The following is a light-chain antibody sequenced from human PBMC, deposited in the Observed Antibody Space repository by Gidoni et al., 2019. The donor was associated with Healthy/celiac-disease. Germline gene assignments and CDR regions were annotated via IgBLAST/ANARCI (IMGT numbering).Light chain of an antibody. CDR1: QGISSW. V-gene: IGKV1-12*01. J-gene: IGKJ1*01. CDR2: AAS. CDR3: QQANSFPVT. Sequence: DIQMTKSQASVSASVGDRVNITCRASQGISSWLAWYQQKPGKAPKLLIYAASSLQSGVPSTFSGSGSVTYFTLTISSLPPEAFSTYYCQQANSFPVTFXQXTKVEIK.